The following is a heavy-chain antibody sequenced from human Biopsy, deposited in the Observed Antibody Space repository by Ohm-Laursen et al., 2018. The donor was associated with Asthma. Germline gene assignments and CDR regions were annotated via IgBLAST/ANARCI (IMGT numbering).Heavy chain of an antibody. J-gene: IGHJ4*02. V-gene: IGHV4-39*01. CDR2: IYYSGSP. CDR3: ARRITIFGVVAYFDY. Sequence: GTLSLTCTVSGGSISSSSYYWGWIRQPPGKGLEWIGSIYYSGSPYYNPSHKSRVTIFIDKSKNQFFLKLSCVTAADMAVYYCARRITIFGVVAYFDYWGQGTLVTVSS. CDR1: GGSISSSSYY. D-gene: IGHD3-3*01.